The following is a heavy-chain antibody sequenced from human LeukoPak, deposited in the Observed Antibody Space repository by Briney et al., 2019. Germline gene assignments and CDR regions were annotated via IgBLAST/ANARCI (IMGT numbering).Heavy chain of an antibody. CDR2: ISTSSSPI. J-gene: IGHJ4*02. CDR1: GFIFSSYS. CDR3: ARGVSD. D-gene: IGHD3-16*01. Sequence: PGGSLRLSCAASGFIFSSYSMNWVRQAPGKGLEWISHISTSSSPIYYADSVKGRFTISRDDSKNTLYLQMNSLRVDDTAIYYCARGVSDWGQGTLVTVAS. V-gene: IGHV3-48*01.